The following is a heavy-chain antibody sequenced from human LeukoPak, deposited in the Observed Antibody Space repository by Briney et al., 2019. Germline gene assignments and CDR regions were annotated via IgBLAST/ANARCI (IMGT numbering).Heavy chain of an antibody. CDR1: GGSISSYY. CDR2: IYTSGST. V-gene: IGHV4-4*07. D-gene: IGHD3-22*01. Sequence: PSETLSLTCTVSGGSISSYYWSWIRQPAGKGLEWIGRIYTSGSTNYNPSLKSRVTMSVDTSKNQFSLKLSSVTAADTAVYYCARAMYYYDSSGYSEGYFDYWGQGTLVTVSS. CDR3: ARAMYYYDSSGYSEGYFDY. J-gene: IGHJ4*02.